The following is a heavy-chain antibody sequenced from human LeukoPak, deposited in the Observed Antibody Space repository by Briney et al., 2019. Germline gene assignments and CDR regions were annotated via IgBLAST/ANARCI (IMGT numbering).Heavy chain of an antibody. D-gene: IGHD6-13*01. Sequence: GGSLRLSCAASGFTFSSYAMSWVRRSPGKGLEWVSAISDSGDSTYNADSVKGRFTISRDNSKNTLYLQMNSLRAEDTAVYYCAKPYSSSWYGSGVDYWGQGTLVTVSS. CDR3: AKPYSSSWYGSGVDY. CDR2: ISDSGDST. J-gene: IGHJ4*02. CDR1: GFTFSSYA. V-gene: IGHV3-23*01.